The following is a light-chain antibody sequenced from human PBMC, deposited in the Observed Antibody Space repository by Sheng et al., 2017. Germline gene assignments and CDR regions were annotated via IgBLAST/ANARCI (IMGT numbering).Light chain of an antibody. CDR1: QSVSSNF. J-gene: IGKJ1*01. Sequence: PGERATLSCRTSQSVSSNFLAWYQQKPGQAPRLLIFATSSRATDIPGRFSGTGSGTDFTLTINSLEPEDFAVYFCQQYGISPETFGQGTKVEV. CDR2: ATS. CDR3: QQYGISPET. V-gene: IGKV3-20*01.